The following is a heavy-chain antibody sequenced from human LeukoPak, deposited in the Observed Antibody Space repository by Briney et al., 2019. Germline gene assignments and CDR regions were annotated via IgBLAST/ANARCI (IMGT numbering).Heavy chain of an antibody. V-gene: IGHV3-30-3*01. D-gene: IGHD3-3*01. CDR3: ARGSLLRLYYYYYGMDV. CDR2: ISYDGSNK. CDR1: GFTFSSYA. J-gene: IGHJ6*02. Sequence: PGGSLRLSCAASGFTFSSYAMHWVRQAPGKGLEWVAVISYDGSNKYYADSVKGRFTISRDNSKNTLYLQMNSLRAEDTAVYYCARGSLLRLYYYYYGMDVWGQGTTVTVSS.